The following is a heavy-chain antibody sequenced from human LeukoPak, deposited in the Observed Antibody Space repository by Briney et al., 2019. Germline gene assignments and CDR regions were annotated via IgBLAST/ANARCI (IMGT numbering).Heavy chain of an antibody. V-gene: IGHV3-30-3*01. CDR1: GFTFNSYA. CDR2: ISNDGSNK. D-gene: IGHD1-14*01. Sequence: GGSLRLSCVASGFTFNSYAMRWVRQAPGKGLEWVAVISNDGSNKYYADSVKGRFTISRDNSKNTLYLQMNSLRTEDTAVYYCARVTYPGDYWGQGTLVTVSS. J-gene: IGHJ4*02. CDR3: ARVTYPGDY.